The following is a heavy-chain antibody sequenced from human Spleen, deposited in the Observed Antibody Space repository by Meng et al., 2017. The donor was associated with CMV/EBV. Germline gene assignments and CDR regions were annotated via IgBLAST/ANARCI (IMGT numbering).Heavy chain of an antibody. CDR2: IYYSGST. Sequence: LRLSCTVSGGSISSGDYYWSWIRQPPGKGLEWIGYIYYSGSTYYNPSLKSRVTISVDTSKNQFSLKLSSVTAADMAVYYCASRDYYYGSGSPLHWGQGTLVTVSS. CDR1: GGSISSGDYY. CDR3: ASRDYYYGSGSPLH. J-gene: IGHJ4*02. V-gene: IGHV4-30-4*08. D-gene: IGHD3-10*01.